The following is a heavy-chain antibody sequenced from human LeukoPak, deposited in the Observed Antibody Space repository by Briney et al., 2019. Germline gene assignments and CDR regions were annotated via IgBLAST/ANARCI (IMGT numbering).Heavy chain of an antibody. Sequence: PGGSLRLSCAASGFTFSTYGMSWVRQAPGKGLEWVSGISGSGGSTYYADSVKGRFTISRDNSKNTLYLQMNSLRAEDTAVYYCAKYGSGSYYNGQFDYWGQGTLVTVSS. CDR1: GFTFSTYG. J-gene: IGHJ4*02. D-gene: IGHD3-10*01. CDR3: AKYGSGSYYNGQFDY. CDR2: ISGSGGST. V-gene: IGHV3-23*01.